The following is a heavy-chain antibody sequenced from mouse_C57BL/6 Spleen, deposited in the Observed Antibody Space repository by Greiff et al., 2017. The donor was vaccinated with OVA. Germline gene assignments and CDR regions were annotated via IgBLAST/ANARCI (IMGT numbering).Heavy chain of an antibody. J-gene: IGHJ3*01. V-gene: IGHV1-18*01. D-gene: IGHD2-12*01. CDR1: GYTFTDYN. CDR2: INPNNGGT. CDR3: ARRGPYYSYGTWFAY. Sequence: VQLQQSGPELVKPGASVKIPCKASGYTFTDYNMDWVKQSHGKSLEWIGDINPNNGGTIYNQKFKGKATLTVDKSSSTAYMELRSLTSEDTAVYYCARRGPYYSYGTWFAYWGQGTLVTVSA.